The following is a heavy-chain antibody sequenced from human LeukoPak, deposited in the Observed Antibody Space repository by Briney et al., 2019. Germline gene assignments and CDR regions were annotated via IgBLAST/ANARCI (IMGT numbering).Heavy chain of an antibody. CDR1: GGSISSGSYY. J-gene: IGHJ4*02. Sequence: SETLSRTCTVSGGSISSGSYYWSWIRQPAGKGLEWIGRIYTSGSTNYNPSLKSRVTISVDTSKNQFSLKLSSVTAADTAVYYCASEERGYSYGNLDYWGQGTLVTVSS. D-gene: IGHD5-18*01. V-gene: IGHV4-61*02. CDR2: IYTSGST. CDR3: ASEERGYSYGNLDY.